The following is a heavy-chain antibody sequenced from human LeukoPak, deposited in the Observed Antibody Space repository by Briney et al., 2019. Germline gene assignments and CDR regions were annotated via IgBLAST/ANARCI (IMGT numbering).Heavy chain of an antibody. V-gene: IGHV3-23*01. D-gene: IGHD2-2*01. Sequence: ETLSLTCTVSGGSISSSSYYWGWIRQPPGKGLEWVSAISGSGGSTYYADSVKGRFTISRDNSKNTLYLQMNSLRAEDTAVYYCTKGSCIVVVPVTIDYWGQGTLVTVSS. CDR1: GGSISSSSYY. CDR2: ISGSGGST. J-gene: IGHJ4*02. CDR3: TKGSCIVVVPVTIDY.